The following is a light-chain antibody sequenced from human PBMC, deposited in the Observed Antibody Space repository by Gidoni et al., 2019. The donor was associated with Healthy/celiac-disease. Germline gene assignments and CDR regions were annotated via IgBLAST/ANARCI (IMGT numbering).Light chain of an antibody. CDR1: ALPKQY. CDR3: QSADSSGTWV. CDR2: KDS. J-gene: IGLJ3*02. Sequence: SYELTQPPSVSVSPVQTARITCSGDALPKQYAYWYQQKPGQAPVLVIYKDSERPSGIPERFSGSSSRTTVTLTISGVQAEDEADYYCQSADSSGTWVFGGGTKLTVL. V-gene: IGLV3-25*03.